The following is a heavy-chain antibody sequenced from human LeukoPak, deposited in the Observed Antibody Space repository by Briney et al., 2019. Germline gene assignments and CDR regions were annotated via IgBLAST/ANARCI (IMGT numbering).Heavy chain of an antibody. Sequence: ASVKVSCKASGYTFTSYYMHWVRQAPGQGLVWMGIINPSGGSTSYAQKFQGRITMTRDTSTSTVYMELSSLRSEDTAVYYCARDFHDSSGPPRNFQHWGQGTLVTVSS. D-gene: IGHD3-22*01. CDR1: GYTFTSYY. CDR2: INPSGGST. J-gene: IGHJ1*01. V-gene: IGHV1-46*01. CDR3: ARDFHDSSGPPRNFQH.